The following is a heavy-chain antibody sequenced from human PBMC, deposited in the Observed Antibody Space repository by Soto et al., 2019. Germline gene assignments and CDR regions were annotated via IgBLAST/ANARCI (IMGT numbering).Heavy chain of an antibody. Sequence: SETLSLTCAVYGGSFSGYYWSWIRQPPGKGLEWIGEINHSGSTNYNPSLKSRVTISVDTSKNQFSLKLSSVTAADTAVYYCARATGITGTTGWLYYFDYWGQGTLVTVSS. CDR3: ARATGITGTTGWLYYFDY. CDR1: GGSFSGYY. D-gene: IGHD1-7*01. V-gene: IGHV4-34*01. J-gene: IGHJ4*02. CDR2: INHSGST.